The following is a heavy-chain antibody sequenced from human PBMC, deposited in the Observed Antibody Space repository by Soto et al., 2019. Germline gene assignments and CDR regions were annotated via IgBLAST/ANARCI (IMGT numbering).Heavy chain of an antibody. CDR1: GFTFNRHG. CDR2: IWYDGSNK. Sequence: QVQLVESGGGVVQPGRSLRLSCAASGFTFNRHGMHWVRQAPGKGLEWVAVIWYDGSNKYYADSVKGRLSISRDNSKNTLYLQMNSLRAEDTAVYYCARDNVDVEMATTVYYYYGLDVWGQGTTVTVSS. V-gene: IGHV3-33*01. J-gene: IGHJ6*02. CDR3: ARDNVDVEMATTVYYYYGLDV. D-gene: IGHD1-1*01.